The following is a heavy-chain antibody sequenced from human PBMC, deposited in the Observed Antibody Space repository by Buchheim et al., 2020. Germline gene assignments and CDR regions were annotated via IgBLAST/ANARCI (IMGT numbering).Heavy chain of an antibody. CDR1: GFSFGSYG. D-gene: IGHD1/OR15-1a*01. Sequence: QEHMVESGGGVVQPGRSLRLSCAASGFSFGSYGMHWVRQAPGKGLEWVAVISYDGSKNYYVDSVKGRFTISRDNSRNTLYLEMNSLGAEDTAVYFCAKCGLEQRLERLSLFYYFYYGMDVWGQGTT. J-gene: IGHJ6*01. CDR2: ISYDGSKN. CDR3: AKCGLEQRLERLSLFYYFYYGMDV. V-gene: IGHV3-30*18.